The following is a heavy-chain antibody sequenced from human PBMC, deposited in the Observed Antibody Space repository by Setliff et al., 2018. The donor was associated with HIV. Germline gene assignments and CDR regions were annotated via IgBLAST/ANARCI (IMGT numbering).Heavy chain of an antibody. CDR1: GYTFTAYY. Sequence: AASVKVSCKASGYTFTAYYMHWVRQAPGQGPEWMGWINPNSGDTNYAQKFQGRVTMTRVTSITTAYIDLSGLTADDTAVYYCARLMAADYYDTSGYFHHWGQGTLVTVSS. CDR2: INPNSGDT. J-gene: IGHJ1*01. V-gene: IGHV1-2*02. D-gene: IGHD3-22*01. CDR3: ARLMAADYYDTSGYFHH.